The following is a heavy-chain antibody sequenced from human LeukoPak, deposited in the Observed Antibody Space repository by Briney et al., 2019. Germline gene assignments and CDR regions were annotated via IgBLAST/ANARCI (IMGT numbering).Heavy chain of an antibody. D-gene: IGHD6-19*01. Sequence: GGSLRLSCAASGFSFSSQWMSWVRQAPGKGLESVAAISTKGGSTSYADSVKGRMTISRDDSKNTLFLQMGSLTTDDMGLYFCARDRSGAFDYWGQGTLVTVSS. CDR1: GFSFSSQW. CDR3: ARDRSGAFDY. J-gene: IGHJ4*02. CDR2: ISTKGGST. V-gene: IGHV3-64*02.